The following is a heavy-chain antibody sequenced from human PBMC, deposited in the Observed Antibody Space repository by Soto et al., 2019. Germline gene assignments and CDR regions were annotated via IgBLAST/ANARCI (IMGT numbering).Heavy chain of an antibody. CDR2: IWYDGSNK. V-gene: IGHV3-33*01. D-gene: IGHD2-15*01. CDR3: ARDRAGFCSGGSCYSDAFDI. CDR1: GFTFSSYG. Sequence: QVQLVESGGGVVQPGRSLRLSCAASGFTFSSYGMHWVRQAPGKGLEWVAVIWYDGSNKYYADSVKGRFTISRDNSKNTMYLQMSSLRAEDTAVYYCARDRAGFCSGGSCYSDAFDIWGQGTMVTVSS. J-gene: IGHJ3*02.